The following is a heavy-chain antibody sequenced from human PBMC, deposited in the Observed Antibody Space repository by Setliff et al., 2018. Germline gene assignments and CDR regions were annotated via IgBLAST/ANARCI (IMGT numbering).Heavy chain of an antibody. CDR2: IMPILCTR. CDR1: GGTYRTYG. V-gene: IGHV1-69*13. Sequence: SVKVSCKASGGTYRTYGITWVRQAPGQWLEWVGGIMPILCTRNYAQKFKGRVKITADESTSTVYMELSSLRSDDAAFYYCAREEGDYYDSTDYYHYMDVWGKGTTVTVSS. J-gene: IGHJ6*03. CDR3: AREEGDYYDSTDYYHYMDV. D-gene: IGHD3-22*01.